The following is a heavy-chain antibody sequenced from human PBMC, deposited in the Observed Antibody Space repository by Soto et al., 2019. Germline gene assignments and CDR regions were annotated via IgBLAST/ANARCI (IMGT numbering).Heavy chain of an antibody. Sequence: QVQLVQSGAEVKKPGASVKVSCKASGYTFTSYDINWVQQATGQGLEWMGWMNPNSGNTGYAQKFQGRVTMTRNTSTSTAYMELSSLRSEDTAVYYCAREHSSSWRFDYWGQGTLVTVSS. CDR3: AREHSSSWRFDY. CDR1: GYTFTSYD. J-gene: IGHJ4*02. CDR2: MNPNSGNT. V-gene: IGHV1-8*01. D-gene: IGHD6-13*01.